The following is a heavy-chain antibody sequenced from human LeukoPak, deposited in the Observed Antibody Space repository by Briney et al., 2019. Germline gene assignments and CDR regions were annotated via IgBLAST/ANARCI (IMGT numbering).Heavy chain of an antibody. CDR1: GYTFTSYY. CDR3: ARQQWPGFDWFDP. CDR2: INPSGGST. D-gene: IGHD6-19*01. J-gene: IGHJ5*02. Sequence: ASVKVSCKASGYTFTSYYMHWVRQAPGQGLEWMGIINPSGGSTSYAQKFQGRVTMTRDTSTSAVYMELSSLRSEDTAVYYCARQQWPGFDWFDPWGQGTLVTVSS. V-gene: IGHV1-46*01.